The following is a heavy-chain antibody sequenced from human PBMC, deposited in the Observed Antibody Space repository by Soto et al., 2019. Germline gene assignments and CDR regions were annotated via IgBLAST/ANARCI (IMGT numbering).Heavy chain of an antibody. J-gene: IGHJ4*02. V-gene: IGHV4-39*01. Sequence: GWIGPRTGKGLEWIGSSYYSGSTYYSPSRKSRVTISVDTSTNKFSLKLSSVTAADKAVYYCARHVAFYYVSSGSGFDSGGQGTLASV. CDR2: SYYSGST. D-gene: IGHD3-22*01. CDR3: ARHVAFYYVSSGSGFDS.